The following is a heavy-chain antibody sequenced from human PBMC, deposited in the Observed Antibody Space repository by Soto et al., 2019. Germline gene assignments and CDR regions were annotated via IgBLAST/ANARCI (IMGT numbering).Heavy chain of an antibody. CDR2: ISYDGSNK. Sequence: QVQLVESGGGVVQPGRSPRLSCAASGFTFRSYGMHWVRQAPGKGLEWVAVISYDGSNKFYADSVKGRFTISRDNSKNTLYLQMNSLRVEDTAVYYCAQASSWPYAAYGGQGTLVTVSS. D-gene: IGHD6-13*01. J-gene: IGHJ4*02. CDR3: AQASSWPYAAY. CDR1: GFTFRSYG. V-gene: IGHV3-30*18.